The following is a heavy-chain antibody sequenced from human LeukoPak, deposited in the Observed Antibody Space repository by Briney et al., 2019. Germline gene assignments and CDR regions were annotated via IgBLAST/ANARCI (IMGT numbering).Heavy chain of an antibody. CDR2: ISSSSSYI. CDR1: GFTFSSYS. D-gene: IGHD6-6*01. V-gene: IGHV3-21*01. Sequence: GGSLRLSCAASGFTFSSYSMNWVRQAPGKGLDWVSSISSSSSYIYYADSVKGRFTISRDNAKNSLYLQMNSLRAEDTAVYYCARRVAARPIAFDIWGQGTMVTVSS. J-gene: IGHJ3*02. CDR3: ARRVAARPIAFDI.